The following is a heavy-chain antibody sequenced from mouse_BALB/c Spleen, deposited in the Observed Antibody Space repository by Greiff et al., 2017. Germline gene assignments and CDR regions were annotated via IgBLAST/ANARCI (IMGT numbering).Heavy chain of an antibody. CDR1: GDSITSGY. Sequence: EAQLQESGPSLVKPSQTLSLTCSVTGDSITSGYWNWIRKFPGNKLEYMGYISYSGSTYYNPSLKSRISITRDTSKNQYYLQLNSVTTEDTATYYCARSAYYRYDVDYAMDYWGQGTSVTVSS. J-gene: IGHJ4*01. CDR2: ISYSGST. V-gene: IGHV3-8*02. CDR3: ARSAYYRYDVDYAMDY. D-gene: IGHD2-14*01.